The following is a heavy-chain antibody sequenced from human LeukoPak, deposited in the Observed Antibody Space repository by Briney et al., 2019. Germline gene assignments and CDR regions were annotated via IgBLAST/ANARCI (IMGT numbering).Heavy chain of an antibody. D-gene: IGHD3/OR15-3a*01. V-gene: IGHV4-34*01. J-gene: IGHJ4*02. CDR1: GGSFSGYY. CDR2: INHSGST. Sequence: SETLSLTCAVYGGSFSGYYWSWIRQPPGKGLEWIGEINHSGSTNYNPSLKSRVTISVDTSKNQFSLKLSSVTAADTAVYYCAKSHFWTGYPSDYWGQGILVTVSS. CDR3: AKSHFWTGYPSDY.